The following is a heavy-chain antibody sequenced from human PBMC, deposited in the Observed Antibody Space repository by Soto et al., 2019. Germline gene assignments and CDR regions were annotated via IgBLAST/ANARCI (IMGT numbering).Heavy chain of an antibody. CDR3: ATSFDGVIPLGGVILALDS. D-gene: IGHD3-16*02. V-gene: IGHV3-23*01. Sequence: GGSLRLSCVASGVTFSSYAMSWVRQVPGKGLEWVSAISGSAGRTYYADSAKGRFTISRDMSENTLYLEMNSLRTEDTAVYYCATSFDGVIPLGGVILALDSWGQGTLVTVSS. J-gene: IGHJ4*02. CDR2: ISGSAGRT. CDR1: GVTFSSYA.